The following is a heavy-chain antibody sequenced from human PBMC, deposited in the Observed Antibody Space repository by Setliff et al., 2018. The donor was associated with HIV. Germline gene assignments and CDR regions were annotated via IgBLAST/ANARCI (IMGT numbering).Heavy chain of an antibody. Sequence: SETLSLTCAVYGGSFSGYYWSWIRQPPGKGLEWIGEINHSGSTNYNPSLKSRVTISVDTSKNQFSLKLSSVTAADTAVYYCARVGDSSSWNYYYYYMDVWGKGTTVTVSS. CDR1: GGSFSGYY. V-gene: IGHV4-34*01. D-gene: IGHD6-13*01. CDR2: INHSGST. J-gene: IGHJ6*03. CDR3: ARVGDSSSWNYYYYYMDV.